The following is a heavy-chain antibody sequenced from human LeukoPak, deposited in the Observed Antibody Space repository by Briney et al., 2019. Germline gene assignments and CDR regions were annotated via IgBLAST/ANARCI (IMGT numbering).Heavy chain of an antibody. Sequence: SETLSLTCAVYSESFSGYFWNWIRQPPGKGLEWIGEINHSGSTSNHNPSLKSRVTMSVDTSKNQFSLKLSSVTAADTAVYYCARKSGYARDYWGQGNLVTVSS. CDR1: SESFSGYF. J-gene: IGHJ4*02. CDR3: ARKSGYARDY. CDR2: INHSGSTS. V-gene: IGHV4-34*01. D-gene: IGHD5-12*01.